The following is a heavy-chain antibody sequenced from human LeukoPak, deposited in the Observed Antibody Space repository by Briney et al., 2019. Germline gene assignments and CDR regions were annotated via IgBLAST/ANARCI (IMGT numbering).Heavy chain of an antibody. V-gene: IGHV3-9*01. J-gene: IGHJ3*02. CDR2: ISWNSVSI. CDR3: AREGYSSGWYGRAFDI. D-gene: IGHD6-19*01. Sequence: GGSLRLSCAASGFTFDDYAMHWVRQVPGKGLEWVSGISWNSVSIGYADSVKGRFTISRDNAKNSLYLQMNSLRAEDTAVYYCAREGYSSGWYGRAFDIWGQGTMVTVSS. CDR1: GFTFDDYA.